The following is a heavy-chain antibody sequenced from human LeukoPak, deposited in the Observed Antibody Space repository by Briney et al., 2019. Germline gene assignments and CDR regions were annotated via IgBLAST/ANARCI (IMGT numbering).Heavy chain of an antibody. V-gene: IGHV4-39*07. CDR1: GGSIRSSYYY. Sequence: SETLSLTCTVSGGSIRSSYYYWGWIRQPPGKGLEWIGEIYHSGSTNYNPSLKSRVTISVDKSKNQFSLKLSSVTAADTAVYYCAARLWFDPWGQGTLVTVSS. CDR3: AARLWFDP. D-gene: IGHD5-12*01. CDR2: IYHSGST. J-gene: IGHJ5*02.